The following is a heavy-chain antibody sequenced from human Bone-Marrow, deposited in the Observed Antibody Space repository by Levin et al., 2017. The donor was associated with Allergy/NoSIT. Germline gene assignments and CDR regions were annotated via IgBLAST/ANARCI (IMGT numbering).Heavy chain of an antibody. CDR1: GFTFSSYR. Sequence: GASVKVSCAASGFTFSSYRMNWVRQAPGKGLEWVSSISSSSRHIFYADSLRGRFTISRDNAKNSLYLQMNSLRAEDTAVYYCATGGSNWNAPLRVGYWGQGTLVTVSS. CDR3: ATGGSNWNAPLRVGY. V-gene: IGHV3-21*01. D-gene: IGHD1-1*01. CDR2: ISSSSRHI. J-gene: IGHJ4*02.